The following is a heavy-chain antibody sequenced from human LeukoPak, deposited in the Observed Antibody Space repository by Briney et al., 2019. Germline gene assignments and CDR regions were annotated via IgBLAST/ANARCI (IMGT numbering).Heavy chain of an antibody. CDR1: GGTFISYA. CDR3: ARSGVSAPTQPIFYAFDI. D-gene: IGHD1-26*01. V-gene: IGHV1-69*13. CDR2: IIPIFGTA. Sequence: ASVKVSCKASGGTFISYAISWVRQAPGQGLEWMGGIIPIFGTANYAQKFQGRVTITADESTSTAYMELSSLRSEDTAVYYCARSGVSAPTQPIFYAFDIWGQGTMVTVSS. J-gene: IGHJ3*02.